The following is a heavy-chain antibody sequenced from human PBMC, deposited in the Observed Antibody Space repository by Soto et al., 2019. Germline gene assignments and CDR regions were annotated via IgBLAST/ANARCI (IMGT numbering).Heavy chain of an antibody. CDR2: IKEDGSEK. CDR3: ARVVRGVPAYYHYMDV. CDR1: GFLFRSYW. V-gene: IGHV3-7*01. J-gene: IGHJ6*03. Sequence: GGSLRLSCAASGFLFRSYWMTWIRQAPGMGLEWVAKIKEDGSEKNYVDSVKGRFAISRDNAKNSLYLQMNSLGGEDTAAYYCARVVRGVPAYYHYMDVWGKGTTVTVSS. D-gene: IGHD1-26*01.